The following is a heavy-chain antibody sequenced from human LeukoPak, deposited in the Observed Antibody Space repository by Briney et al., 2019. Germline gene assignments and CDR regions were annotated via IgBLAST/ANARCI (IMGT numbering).Heavy chain of an antibody. J-gene: IGHJ6*03. CDR1: GYSFTSYW. Sequence: GESLKISCKGSGYSFTSYWIGWVRQMPGKGLEWMGIMYPGYSDTRYSRSFQGQVTISAEKSISTAYLQWSSLKASDIAIHFFARGYYDSSGYYTDTTMDYHHYMDVWGKGTTVTVSS. V-gene: IGHV5-51*01. D-gene: IGHD3-22*01. CDR3: ARGYYDSSGYYTDTTMDYHHYMDV. CDR2: MYPGYSDT.